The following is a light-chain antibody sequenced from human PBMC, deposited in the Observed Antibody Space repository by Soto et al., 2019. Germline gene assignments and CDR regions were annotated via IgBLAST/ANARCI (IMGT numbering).Light chain of an antibody. CDR3: QSYDSSLSGWV. V-gene: IGLV1-40*01. Sequence: QSVLTQPPSVSGAPGQRVTISCTGSSSNIGAGYDVHWYQQLPETAPKLLIYGNNNRPSGVPDRFSGSKSGTSASLAITGLQAEDDADYYCQSYDSSLSGWVFGGGTKRTVL. J-gene: IGLJ3*02. CDR2: GNN. CDR1: SSNIGAGYD.